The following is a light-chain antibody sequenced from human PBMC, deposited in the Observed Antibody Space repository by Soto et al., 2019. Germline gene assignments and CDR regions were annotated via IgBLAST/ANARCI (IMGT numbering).Light chain of an antibody. V-gene: IGKV4-1*01. CDR1: KSVFYSSNNKNY. Sequence: DIVMTQSPASLAVSLGERVTIKCKSSKSVFYSSNNKNYLAWYQQKPGQPPKAXXXWASTRESGVPDRFSGSGSGTDFTLTISSLEPEDFAVYYCQQREHWPPITFGQGTRLEIK. CDR2: WAS. J-gene: IGKJ5*01. CDR3: QQREHWPPIT.